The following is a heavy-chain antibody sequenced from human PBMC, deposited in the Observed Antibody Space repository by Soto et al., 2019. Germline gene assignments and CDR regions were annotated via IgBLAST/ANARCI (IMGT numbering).Heavy chain of an antibody. CDR1: GGTFSSYT. J-gene: IGHJ4*02. V-gene: IGHV1-69*02. CDR2: IIPILGIA. D-gene: IGHD2-15*01. CDR3: ARGHYCSGGSCYSGSYYFDY. Sequence: QVQLVQSGAEVKKPGSSVKVSCKASGGTFSSYTISWVRQAPGQGLEWMGRIIPILGIANYAQKFQGRVTITADKSTSKAYMELSSLRSEDTAVYYCARGHYCSGGSCYSGSYYFDYWGQGTLVTVSS.